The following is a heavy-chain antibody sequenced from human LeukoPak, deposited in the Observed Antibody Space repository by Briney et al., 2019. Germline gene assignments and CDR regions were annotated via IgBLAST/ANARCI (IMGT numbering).Heavy chain of an antibody. D-gene: IGHD5-12*01. CDR3: ARGGYSGYDFDY. CDR1: GITLSNYG. V-gene: IGHV3-21*01. CDR2: ISSSSSYI. J-gene: IGHJ4*02. Sequence: PGGSLRLSCAVSGITLSNYGMNWVRQAPGKGLEWVSSISSSSSYIYYADSVKGRFTISRDNAKNSLYLQMNSLRAEDTAVYYCARGGYSGYDFDYWGQGTLVTVSS.